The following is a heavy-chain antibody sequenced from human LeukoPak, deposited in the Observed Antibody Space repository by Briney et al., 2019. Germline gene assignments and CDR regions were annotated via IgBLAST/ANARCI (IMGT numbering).Heavy chain of an antibody. CDR3: ARGEGTLVGRRWPYYFYYYMDV. J-gene: IGHJ6*03. Sequence: PSQTLSLTCAVSGGPITSNNYYWSWIRQPAGKGLEWIGRISSSGSTTYNPTLKSRVTISADTSKNQLSLKLNSVTAADTAVYYCARGEGTLVGRRWPYYFYYYMDVWGKGTTVTVSS. V-gene: IGHV4-61*02. CDR2: ISSSGST. CDR1: GGPITSNNYY. D-gene: IGHD4-23*01.